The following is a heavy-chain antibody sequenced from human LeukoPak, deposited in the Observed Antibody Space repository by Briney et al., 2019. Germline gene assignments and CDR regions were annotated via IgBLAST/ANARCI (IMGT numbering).Heavy chain of an antibody. D-gene: IGHD3-3*01. CDR3: ARYDLRGAFDI. CDR2: IYSGGST. Sequence: PGGSLRLSCAASGLTVSSNYMSWVRQAPGKGLEWVSVIYSGGSTYYADSVKGRFTISRDNSQNKLHLQMNSLRVEDTAVYYCARYDLRGAFDIWGQGAMVTISS. CDR1: GLTVSSNY. J-gene: IGHJ3*02. V-gene: IGHV3-53*01.